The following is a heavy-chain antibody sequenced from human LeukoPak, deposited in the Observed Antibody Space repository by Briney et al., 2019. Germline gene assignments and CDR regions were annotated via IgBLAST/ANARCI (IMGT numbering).Heavy chain of an antibody. CDR2: ISAYNGNT. CDR3: ARVRSIAAADYYGMDV. CDR1: GYTFTSYG. Sequence: ASVKVSCKASGYTFTSYGISWVRQAPGQGLEWMGWISAYNGNTNYAQKLQGRVTMTPDQSTSTAYMELRSLRSDDPAVYYCARVRSIAAADYYGMDVWGKGTTVTVSS. D-gene: IGHD6-13*01. V-gene: IGHV1-18*01. J-gene: IGHJ6*04.